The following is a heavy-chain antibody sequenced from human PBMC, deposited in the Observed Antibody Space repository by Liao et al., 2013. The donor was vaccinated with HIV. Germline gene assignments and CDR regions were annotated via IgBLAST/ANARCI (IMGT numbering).Heavy chain of an antibody. CDR1: GDSISSYY. CDR2: IFYTGST. D-gene: IGHD4-17*01. Sequence: QVQLQQWGAGLLKPSETLSLTCTVSGDSISSYYWSWIRQPPGKGLEWIGYIFYTGSTYYNPSLKSRVTISVDTSKNQFSLNLSSVTAADTAVYYCARVGSTVTYLDYWGQGTLVTVSS. J-gene: IGHJ4*02. V-gene: IGHV4-30-4*08. CDR3: ARVGSTVTYLDY.